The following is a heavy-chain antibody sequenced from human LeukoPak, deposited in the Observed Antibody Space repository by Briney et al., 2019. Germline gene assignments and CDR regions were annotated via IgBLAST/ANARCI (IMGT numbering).Heavy chain of an antibody. CDR1: GYTFTNYY. J-gene: IGHJ4*02. CDR3: ARESVAGTTMRLDC. D-gene: IGHD6-19*01. CDR2: INPSSGST. Sequence: ASVKVSCKASGYTFTNYYMHWVRQAPGQGLEWMGLINPSSGSTSYAQRFQGRVTMTRDMSTSTVYMNLSSLRSEDTAVYYCARESVAGTTMRLDCWGQGTLVTVSS. V-gene: IGHV1-46*01.